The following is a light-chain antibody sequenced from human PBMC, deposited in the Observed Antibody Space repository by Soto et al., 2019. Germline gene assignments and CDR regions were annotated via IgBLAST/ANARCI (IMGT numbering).Light chain of an antibody. CDR2: AAS. J-gene: IGKJ5*01. V-gene: IGKV1-17*01. Sequence: DIPMTQSPSSLSASVGDRVTITCRASQGIRNNIGWFQQKPGKAPKRLIYAASSLQSGVPSRFSGSGSGTEFTLTISSLQPEDFATYYCLQHNSYPLTFGQGTRLEIK. CDR1: QGIRNN. CDR3: LQHNSYPLT.